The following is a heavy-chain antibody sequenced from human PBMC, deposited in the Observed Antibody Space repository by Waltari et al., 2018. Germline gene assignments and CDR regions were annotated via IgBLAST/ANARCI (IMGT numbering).Heavy chain of an antibody. Sequence: QVHLQQWGAGLLRPSETLSLTCAVSGGSLRGYYWGWVRQPPGKGLEWLGGINHRRNKNYNPSLEGGLTRSIDTSQNQFSLKLSFVTAADTGVYYCVRLEDCTGPGGNCYSGDPFAMDVWGQGTTVTVSS. J-gene: IGHJ6*02. CDR2: INHRRNK. V-gene: IGHV4-34*01. CDR1: GGSLRGYY. D-gene: IGHD2-8*02. CDR3: VRLEDCTGPGGNCYSGDPFAMDV.